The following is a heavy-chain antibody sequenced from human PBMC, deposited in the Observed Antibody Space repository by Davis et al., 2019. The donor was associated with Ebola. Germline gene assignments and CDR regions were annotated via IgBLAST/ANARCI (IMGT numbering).Heavy chain of an antibody. CDR2: ISSSSSYI. Sequence: GESLKISCAASGFTFSSYSMNWVRQAPGKGLEWVSSISSSSSYIYYADSVKGRFTISRDNAKNSLYLQMNSLRAEDTAVYYCARDLLAAAGHNWFDPWGQGTLVTVSS. CDR3: ARDLLAAAGHNWFDP. V-gene: IGHV3-21*01. D-gene: IGHD6-13*01. CDR1: GFTFSSYS. J-gene: IGHJ5*02.